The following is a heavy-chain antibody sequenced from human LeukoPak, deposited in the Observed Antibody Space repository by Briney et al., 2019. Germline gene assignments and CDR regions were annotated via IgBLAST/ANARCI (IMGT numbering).Heavy chain of an antibody. CDR2: IYYSGST. D-gene: IGHD6-25*01. J-gene: IGHJ3*02. CDR3: ARHLPGYSSARGAFDI. CDR1: GGSISSYY. Sequence: PSETLSLTCTVSGGSISSYYWSWIRQPPGKGLEWIGYIYYSGSTNYNPSLKSRVTISVDTSKNQFSLKLSSVTAADAAVFYCARHLPGYSSARGAFDIWGQGTMVTVSS. V-gene: IGHV4-59*08.